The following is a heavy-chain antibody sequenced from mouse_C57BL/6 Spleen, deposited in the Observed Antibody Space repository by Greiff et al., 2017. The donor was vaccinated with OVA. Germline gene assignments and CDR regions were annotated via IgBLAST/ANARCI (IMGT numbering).Heavy chain of an antibody. CDR3: ARGYYEGGFAY. D-gene: IGHD1-1*01. CDR1: GYTFTSYW. Sequence: VQLQQSGAELVMPGASVKLSCKASGYTFTSYWMHWVKQRPGQGLEWIGEIDPSDSYTNYNQKFKGKSTLTVDKSSSTAYMQLSSLTSEDSAVYYCARGYYEGGFAYWGQGTLVTVSA. CDR2: IDPSDSYT. V-gene: IGHV1-69*01. J-gene: IGHJ3*01.